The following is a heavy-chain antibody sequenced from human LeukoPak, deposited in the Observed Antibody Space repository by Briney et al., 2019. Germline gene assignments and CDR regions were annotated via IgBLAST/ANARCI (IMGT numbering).Heavy chain of an antibody. CDR1: GRSISSGGYY. D-gene: IGHD4-17*01. V-gene: IGHV4-31*03. CDR3: ARGPTTVTPSSSDFDY. Sequence: SGTLSLTCTVSGRSISSGGYYWSWIRQHPEKGLEWIGYIYYSWSTYYNPSLRSRVSMSVDTSKNQFSLKLNSVTAADTAVYYCARGPTTVTPSSSDFDYWGQGTLVTVSS. CDR2: IYYSWST. J-gene: IGHJ4*02.